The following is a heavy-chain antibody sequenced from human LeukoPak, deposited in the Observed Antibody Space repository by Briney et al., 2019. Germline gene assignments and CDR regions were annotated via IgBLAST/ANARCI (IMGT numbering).Heavy chain of an antibody. V-gene: IGHV1-69*13. CDR3: AREGGPLDFSVVPAAMYGMDV. CDR2: IIPIFGTA. D-gene: IGHD2-2*01. J-gene: IGHJ6*02. Sequence: SVKVSCKASGGTFSSYAISWVRQAPGQGLEWMGGIIPIFGTANYAQKFQGRVTITADESTGTAYMELSSLRSEDTAVYYCAREGGPLDFSVVPAAMYGMDVWGQGTTVTVSS. CDR1: GGTFSSYA.